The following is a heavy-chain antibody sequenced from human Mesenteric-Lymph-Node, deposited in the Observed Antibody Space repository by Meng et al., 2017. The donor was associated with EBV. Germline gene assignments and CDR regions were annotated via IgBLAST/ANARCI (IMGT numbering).Heavy chain of an antibody. V-gene: IGHV4-34*01. CDR2: INDSGST. J-gene: IGHJ4*02. D-gene: IGHD3-10*01. CDR1: GGSFGADV. CDR3: ARSSVWFGESPPYFDY. Sequence: AGDLFDLPVTLSLICATDGGSFGADVATWIRRPPGKGLEGIGAINDSGSTNYNPSLKSRVTVSLDTSKNQFSLKLSSVTAADTAVYYCARSSVWFGESPPYFDYWGQGTLVTVSS.